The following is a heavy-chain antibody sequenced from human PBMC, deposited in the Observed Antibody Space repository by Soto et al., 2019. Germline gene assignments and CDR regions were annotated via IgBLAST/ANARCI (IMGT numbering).Heavy chain of an antibody. Sequence: QVQLVESGGGVVQPGRSLRLSCAASGFTFSSYGMHWVRQAPGKGLEWVAVISYDGSNKYYVDSVKGRFTISRDNSKNTLYLQMNSLRAEDTAVYYCAKIISSSWSHYYYYMDVWGKGTTVTVSS. CDR3: AKIISSSWSHYYYYMDV. J-gene: IGHJ6*03. D-gene: IGHD6-13*01. CDR1: GFTFSSYG. CDR2: ISYDGSNK. V-gene: IGHV3-30*18.